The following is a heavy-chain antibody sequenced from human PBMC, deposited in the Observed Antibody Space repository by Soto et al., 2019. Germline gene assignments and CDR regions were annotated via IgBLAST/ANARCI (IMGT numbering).Heavy chain of an antibody. Sequence: QVQLVQSGAEVKKPGASVKASCKASGYTFTSYGISWVRQAPGQGLEWMGWISAYNGNTNYAQKLQGRVTMTTDTSTSTAYMELRSLRSDDTAVYYCARDVGYYGSGSYYMRGWFDPWGQGTLVTVSS. J-gene: IGHJ5*02. V-gene: IGHV1-18*01. CDR2: ISAYNGNT. CDR1: GYTFTSYG. D-gene: IGHD3-10*01. CDR3: ARDVGYYGSGSYYMRGWFDP.